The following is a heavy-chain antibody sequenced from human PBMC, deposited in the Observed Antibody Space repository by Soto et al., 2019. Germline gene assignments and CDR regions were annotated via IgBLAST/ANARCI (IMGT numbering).Heavy chain of an antibody. Sequence: GESLKISCKTSGYTFTAYWIAWVRQMPGKGLECMGVIYPGDSDTRYSPSFQGQVTISADKSISTAYLQWSSLKASDTAIYFCARQGHHEDPPPHGMDVWGQGTTATVSS. V-gene: IGHV5-51*01. CDR3: ARQGHHEDPPPHGMDV. J-gene: IGHJ6*02. CDR1: GYTFTAYW. CDR2: IYPGDSDT.